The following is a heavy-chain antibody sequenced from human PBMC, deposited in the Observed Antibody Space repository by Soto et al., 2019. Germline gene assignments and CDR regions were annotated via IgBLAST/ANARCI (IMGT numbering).Heavy chain of an antibody. V-gene: IGHV3-23*01. D-gene: IGHD6-19*01. Sequence: EVQLLESGGGLVQPGRSLRLSCAASGFTFSNYAMSWVRQAPGQGLDWVSAISGGTTYYADSVKGRFTISRDNSKNTLLLQMNSLRAEDAAVYYCAKFFVETGSNRGWPWSFHYWGQGTLVTVSS. CDR3: AKFFVETGSNRGWPWSFHY. CDR1: GFTFSNYA. J-gene: IGHJ4*02. CDR2: ISGGTT.